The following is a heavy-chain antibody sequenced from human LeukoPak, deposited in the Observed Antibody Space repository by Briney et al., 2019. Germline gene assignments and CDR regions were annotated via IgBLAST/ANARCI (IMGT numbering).Heavy chain of an antibody. D-gene: IGHD3-10*01. Sequence: GGSLRLSCAASGFTFSSYAMSWVRQAPGKGLELVSAISGSGGSTYYADSVKGRFTISRDNSKNTLYLQMNSLRAEDTAVYYCSKEFRQYYGSGNDFDYWGQGTLVNVSS. CDR2: ISGSGGST. CDR1: GFTFSSYA. V-gene: IGHV3-23*01. J-gene: IGHJ4*02. CDR3: SKEFRQYYGSGNDFDY.